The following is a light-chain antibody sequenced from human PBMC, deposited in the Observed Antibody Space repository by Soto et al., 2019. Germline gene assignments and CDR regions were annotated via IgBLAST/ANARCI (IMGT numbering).Light chain of an antibody. J-gene: IGKJ1*01. CDR2: GAS. CDR3: QHYRNFPWT. CDR1: QGINNW. V-gene: IGKV1-8*01. Sequence: ALRMTQSPSSLSASTGDRVTITCRASQGINNWLAWFQQKPGQAPRLLIYGASTLQSGVPSRFSGSGSGTDFTLTISGLQSEDFATYYCQHYRNFPWTFGQGTKVEGK.